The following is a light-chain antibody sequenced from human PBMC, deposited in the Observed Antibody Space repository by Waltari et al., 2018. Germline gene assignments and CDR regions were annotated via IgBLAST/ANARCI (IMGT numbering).Light chain of an antibody. Sequence: NVLTQSPATLSLSPGESATLSCRASQNVNTYLAWYQQKPGQPPRLLIYDASKRATGIPARFSGSGSGTDFTLTISSLEPEDFALYYCQHRFTWPPGYTFGQGTKLEIK. CDR2: DAS. V-gene: IGKV3-11*01. CDR3: QHRFTWPPGYT. J-gene: IGKJ2*01. CDR1: QNVNTY.